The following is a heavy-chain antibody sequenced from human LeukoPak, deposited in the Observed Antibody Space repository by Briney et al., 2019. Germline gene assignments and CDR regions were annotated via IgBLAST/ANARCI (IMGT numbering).Heavy chain of an antibody. V-gene: IGHV1-8*03. CDR3: ARTTSLTASGYDC. Sequence: GASVKVSCKTSGYTFTTYHINWVRQASGQGLEWLGWINPYSGDRGYAQRFQGRLSITSDTSISTAYMELGSLKSDDTAVYFCARTTSLTASGYDCWGQGTLVTVSS. CDR1: GYTFTTYH. D-gene: IGHD4-17*01. J-gene: IGHJ4*02. CDR2: INPYSGDR.